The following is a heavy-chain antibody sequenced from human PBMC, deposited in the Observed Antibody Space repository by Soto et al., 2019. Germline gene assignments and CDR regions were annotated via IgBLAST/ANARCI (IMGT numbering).Heavy chain of an antibody. CDR1: GFTFSTYT. D-gene: IGHD1-26*01. J-gene: IGHJ4*02. CDR3: AREDGIVGTTSAFDY. Sequence: EVQLVESGGGLVKPGGCLRLSCAASGFTFSTYTMNWVRQAPGKGLEWVSSINGRSNYIYYADSVKGRFTISRDNAYNSLYLQMNSLRAEDTAVYYCAREDGIVGTTSAFDYWGQGTLVTVSS. V-gene: IGHV3-21*01. CDR2: INGRSNYI.